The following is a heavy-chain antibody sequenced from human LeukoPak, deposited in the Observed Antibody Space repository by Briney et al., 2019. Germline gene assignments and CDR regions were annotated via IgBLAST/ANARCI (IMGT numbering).Heavy chain of an antibody. Sequence: GGSLRLSCAASGFTFSSFGMHWVRQAPGKGQEWVAVIWYDASDRYYADSVKGRFTISRDNSKNTLFLQMNSLRDDDTAVYYCVRGVGVSRFNYFDPWGQGTLVVVSS. D-gene: IGHD5-24*01. CDR3: VRGVGVSRFNYFDP. CDR1: GFTFSSFG. V-gene: IGHV3-33*01. CDR2: IWYDASDR. J-gene: IGHJ5*02.